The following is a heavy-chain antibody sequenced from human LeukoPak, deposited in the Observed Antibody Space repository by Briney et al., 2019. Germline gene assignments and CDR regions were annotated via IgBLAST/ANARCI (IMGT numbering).Heavy chain of an antibody. CDR3: AKDGVYGSGSSYYFDY. D-gene: IGHD3-10*01. V-gene: IGHV3-23*01. Sequence: GGSLRLSCAASGFTFSSYAMSWVRQAPGKGLEWVSGIGGSGGNTYYANSVKGRFTISRDNSKNTLSLQMNSLRVEDTAVYYCAKDGVYGSGSSYYFDYWGQGTLVTVSS. CDR1: GFTFSSYA. J-gene: IGHJ4*02. CDR2: IGGSGGNT.